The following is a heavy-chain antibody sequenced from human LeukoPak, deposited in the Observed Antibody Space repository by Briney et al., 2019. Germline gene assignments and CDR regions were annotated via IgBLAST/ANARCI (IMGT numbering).Heavy chain of an antibody. Sequence: PSETLSLTCTVSGGSISSSSYYWGWIRQPPGKGLEWIGSIYYSGSTYYNPSLKSRVTISVDTSKNQFSLKLSSVTAADTAMYYCAKGAQYSFRYYMDVWGKGTTVTVSS. CDR2: IYYSGST. CDR3: AKGAQYSFRYYMDV. J-gene: IGHJ6*03. V-gene: IGHV4-39*01. D-gene: IGHD2-21*01. CDR1: GGSISSSSYY.